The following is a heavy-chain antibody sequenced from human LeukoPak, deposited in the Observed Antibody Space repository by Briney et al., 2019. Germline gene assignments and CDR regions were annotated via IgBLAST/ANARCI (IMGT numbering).Heavy chain of an antibody. CDR2: IGSDNKP. CDR1: GFSFSSYS. CDR3: AIDLHYYVAIDC. D-gene: IGHD3-10*02. V-gene: IGHV3-23*01. J-gene: IGHJ6*02. Sequence: GGSLSFSCEASGFSFSSYSMSWVRQAPGKGLEWVSSIGSDNKPHYSESVKGRFAISRDNSKNTLFLQLHNLRVEDTALYYFAIDLHYYVAIDCWGQGTTVTVSS.